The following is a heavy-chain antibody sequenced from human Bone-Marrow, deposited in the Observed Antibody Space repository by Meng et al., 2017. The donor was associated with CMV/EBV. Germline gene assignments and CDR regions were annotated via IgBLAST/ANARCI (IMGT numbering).Heavy chain of an antibody. D-gene: IGHD1-26*01. J-gene: IGHJ3*02. V-gene: IGHV4-39*07. CDR3: ARDPSSSGKYGTFEI. Sequence: GSLRLSCSVSGGSISSNSYYWGWIRQPQGKGLEWIGTIYYSGSTYYKPSLKSRVTISADTSKNQLSLKLSSVTAADTAVYYCARDPSSSGKYGTFEIWGQGTMVTVSS. CDR2: IYYSGST. CDR1: GGSISSNSYY.